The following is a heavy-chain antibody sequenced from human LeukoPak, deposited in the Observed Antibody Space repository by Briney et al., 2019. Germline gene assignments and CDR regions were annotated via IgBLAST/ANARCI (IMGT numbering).Heavy chain of an antibody. J-gene: IGHJ6*02. CDR1: GYTFTSYD. D-gene: IGHD2-2*01. CDR3: AVFRDIVVVPAAGRDYGMDV. V-gene: IGHV1-2*02. CDR2: INPNSGGT. Sequence: ASVKVSCKASGYTFTSYDINWVRQATGQGLEWMGWINPNSGGTNYAQKFQGRVTMTRDTSISTAYMELSRLRSDDTAVYYCAVFRDIVVVPAAGRDYGMDVWGQGTTVTVSS.